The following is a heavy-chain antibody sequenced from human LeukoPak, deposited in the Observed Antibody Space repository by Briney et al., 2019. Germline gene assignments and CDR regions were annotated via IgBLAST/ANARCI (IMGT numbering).Heavy chain of an antibody. D-gene: IGHD3-22*01. CDR2: INHSGST. CDR3: ARDFDYYDSSGYYLAY. J-gene: IGHJ4*02. V-gene: IGHV4-34*01. Sequence: SETLSLTCAVYGGSFSGYYWSWIRQPPGKGLEWIGEINHSGSTNYDPSLKSRVTILVDTSKNQFSLKLSSVTAADTAVYYCARDFDYYDSSGYYLAYWGQGTLVTVSS. CDR1: GGSFSGYY.